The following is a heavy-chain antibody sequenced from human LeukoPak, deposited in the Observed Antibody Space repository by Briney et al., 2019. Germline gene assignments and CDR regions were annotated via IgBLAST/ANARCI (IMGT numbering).Heavy chain of an antibody. CDR3: ASVLTAAAVLDGFDY. D-gene: IGHD6-13*01. V-gene: IGHV1-2*02. Sequence: GASVKVSCKASGYTFTGYYMHWVRQAPGQGLEWMGWINPNSGGTNYAQRFQGRVTMTRDTSISTAYMELSRLRSDDTAVYYCASVLTAAAVLDGFDYWGRGTLVTVSS. J-gene: IGHJ4*02. CDR2: INPNSGGT. CDR1: GYTFTGYY.